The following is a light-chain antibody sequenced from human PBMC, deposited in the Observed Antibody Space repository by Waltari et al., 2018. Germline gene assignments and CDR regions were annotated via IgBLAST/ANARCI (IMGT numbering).Light chain of an antibody. J-gene: IGKJ2*02. V-gene: IGKV4-1*01. Sequence: DIVMTQSPDSLAVSLGERATINCKSSQSVLYSSNNKNYLAWYQQKPGQPPNLLIYWASTRESGVPDRFSGSGSGSDFTLTISSLQAEDVAVYYCQQCYSTPRTFGQGTKLEI. CDR1: QSVLYSSNNKNY. CDR3: QQCYSTPRT. CDR2: WAS.